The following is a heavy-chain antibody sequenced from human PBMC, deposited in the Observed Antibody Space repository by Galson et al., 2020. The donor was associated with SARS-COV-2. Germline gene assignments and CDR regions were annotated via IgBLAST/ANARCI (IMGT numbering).Heavy chain of an antibody. CDR2: INDSGTT. Sequence: SETLSLTCAVYGGSFSGYCWSWIRQPPGKGLEWIGEINDSGTTNYNPSLKSRITMSVDTSKNQFSLKLSSVTAADTAVYYCARAPDYDILTGDYSDAFDVWSRGTMVTVSS. CDR1: GGSFSGYC. D-gene: IGHD3-9*01. CDR3: ARAPDYDILTGDYSDAFDV. J-gene: IGHJ3*01. V-gene: IGHV4-34*01.